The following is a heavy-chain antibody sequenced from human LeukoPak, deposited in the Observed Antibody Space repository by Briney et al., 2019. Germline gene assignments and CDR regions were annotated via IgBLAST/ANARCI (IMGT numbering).Heavy chain of an antibody. J-gene: IGHJ3*02. CDR1: GFTFSSYG. CDR2: IRYDGSNK. CDR3: AKDKIRTMVTTRDAFDI. D-gene: IGHD4-17*01. Sequence: GGSLRLSCAAFGFTFSSYGMHWVRQAPGKGLEWVAFIRYDGSNKYYADSVKGRFTISRDNSKNTLYLEMNSLRAEDTAVYYCAKDKIRTMVTTRDAFDIWGQGTMVTVSS. V-gene: IGHV3-30*02.